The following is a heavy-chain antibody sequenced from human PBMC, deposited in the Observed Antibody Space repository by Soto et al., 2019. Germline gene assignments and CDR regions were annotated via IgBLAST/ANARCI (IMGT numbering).Heavy chain of an antibody. CDR1: GGSIISYY. D-gene: IGHD6-13*01. CDR2: IYYSGST. CDR3: ASSLRRAAAGSEY. V-gene: IGHV4-59*01. J-gene: IGHJ4*02. Sequence: SETLSLTCTVSGGSIISYYWSWRRQPPGKGLEWIGYIYYSGSTNYNPSLKSRVTISVDTSKNQFSLKLSSVTAADTAVYYCASSLRRAAAGSEYWGQGTLVTVSS.